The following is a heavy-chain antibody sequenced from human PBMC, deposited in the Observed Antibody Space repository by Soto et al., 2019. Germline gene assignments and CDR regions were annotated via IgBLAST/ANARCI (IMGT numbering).Heavy chain of an antibody. CDR2: IKSKTDGGTT. CDR1: GFTFSNAW. D-gene: IGHD3-3*01. V-gene: IGHV3-15*01. CDR3: TTRLTYYDFWSGYYRGELDY. J-gene: IGHJ4*02. Sequence: EVQLVGSGGGLVKPGGSLRLSCAASGFTFSNAWMSWVRQAPGKGLEWVGRIKSKTDGGTTDYAAPVKGRFTISRDDSKNTLYLQMNSLKTEDTAVYYCTTRLTYYDFWSGYYRGELDYWGQGTLVTVSS.